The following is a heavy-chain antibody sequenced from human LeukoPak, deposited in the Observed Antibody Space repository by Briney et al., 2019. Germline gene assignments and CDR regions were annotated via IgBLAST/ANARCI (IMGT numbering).Heavy chain of an antibody. CDR3: AKRPGYYDSSGYYFDY. D-gene: IGHD3-22*01. J-gene: IGHJ4*02. CDR2: ISSSGGST. CDR1: GFTFSSSA. Sequence: GGSLRLSCAASGFTFSSSAMSWVRQAPGKGLEWVSVISSSGGSTYYADSVKGRFTISRDNSKNTLYLQMNSLRAEDTAVYYCAKRPGYYDSSGYYFDYWGQGTLVTVSS. V-gene: IGHV3-23*01.